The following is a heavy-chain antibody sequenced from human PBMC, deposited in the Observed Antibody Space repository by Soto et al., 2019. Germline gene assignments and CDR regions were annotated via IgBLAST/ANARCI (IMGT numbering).Heavy chain of an antibody. CDR2: IDPSDSYT. V-gene: IGHV5-10-1*01. Sequence: HWESLKISCKGSGYSFTSYWISWVRQMPGKGLEWMGRIDPSDSYTNYSPSFQGHVTISADKSISTAYLQWSSLKASDTAMYYCASPSAIAARPEAHHAVDMDVWGQGTTVTVSS. CDR3: ASPSAIAARPEAHHAVDMDV. CDR1: GYSFTSYW. D-gene: IGHD6-6*01. J-gene: IGHJ6*02.